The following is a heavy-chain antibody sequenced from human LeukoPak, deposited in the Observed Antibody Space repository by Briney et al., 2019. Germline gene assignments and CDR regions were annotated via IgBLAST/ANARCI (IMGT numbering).Heavy chain of an antibody. CDR2: INPSGGST. CDR1: GGTFSSYA. D-gene: IGHD2-21*02. V-gene: IGHV1-46*01. J-gene: IGHJ6*02. Sequence: ASVKVSCKASGGTFSSYAISWVRQAPGQGLEWMGIINPSGGSTSYAQKFQGRVTMTRDTSTSTVYMELSSLRSEDTAVYYCARAYCGGDCYSSRYYYYGMDVWGQGTTVTVSS. CDR3: ARAYCGGDCYSSRYYYYGMDV.